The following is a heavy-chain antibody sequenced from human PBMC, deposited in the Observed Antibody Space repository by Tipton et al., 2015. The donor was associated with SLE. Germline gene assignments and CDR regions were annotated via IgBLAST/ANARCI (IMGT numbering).Heavy chain of an antibody. CDR1: GFTFSSYS. V-gene: IGHV3-30*03. J-gene: IGHJ3*02. CDR2: ISYDGSNK. Sequence: SLRLSCAASGFTFSSYSMNWVRQAPGKGLEWVAVISYDGSNKYYADSVKGRFTISRDNSKNTLYLQMNSLRAEDTAVYYCARESGITMVRGAAFDIWGQGTRGTVSS. D-gene: IGHD3-10*01. CDR3: ARESGITMVRGAAFDI.